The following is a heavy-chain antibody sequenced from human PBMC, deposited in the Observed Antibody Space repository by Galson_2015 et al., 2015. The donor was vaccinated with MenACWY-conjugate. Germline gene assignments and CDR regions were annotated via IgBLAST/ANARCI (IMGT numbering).Heavy chain of an antibody. CDR1: GGTFSNHA. Sequence: SVKVSCKATGGTFSNHAISWVRQAPGQGLEWVGGIIPMFGTTYYAQRFQGRVTITADESTRTAYLDLRSLRSEDTAVYYCARDGYCYGFGFYGMDVWGPGTTVIVSS. J-gene: IGHJ6*02. CDR3: ARDGYCYGFGFYGMDV. D-gene: IGHD5-18*01. CDR2: IIPMFGTT. V-gene: IGHV1-69*13.